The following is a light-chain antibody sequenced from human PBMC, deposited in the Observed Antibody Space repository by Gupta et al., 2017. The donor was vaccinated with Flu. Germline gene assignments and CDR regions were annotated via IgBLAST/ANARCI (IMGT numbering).Light chain of an antibody. V-gene: IGKV3-15*01. CDR1: QSVSSN. Sequence: EIVMTQSPATLSVSPGERATLSCRASQSVSSNLAWYQQKPAQAPRLPIYGASTRATGIPARFSGSWSGTEFTLTISSLQSEDFAVYYCQQYNNWPPSYTFGQGTKLEIK. CDR2: GAS. CDR3: QQYNNWPPSYT. J-gene: IGKJ2*01.